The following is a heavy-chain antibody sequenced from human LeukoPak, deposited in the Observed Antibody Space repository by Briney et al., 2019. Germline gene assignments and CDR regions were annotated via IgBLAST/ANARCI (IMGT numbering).Heavy chain of an antibody. D-gene: IGHD2-15*01. V-gene: IGHV3-21*01. CDR2: ISSTGTYI. CDR1: GFIFSSYT. J-gene: IGHJ3*02. Sequence: TGGSLRLSCAASGFIFSSYTINWVRQAPGKGLEWVSSISSTGTYIFYADSVTGRFTISRDNAKNSLFLRMNSLRAEDTAVYYCARAERGSCSGGTCSYYDAFDIWGQGTMVTVSS. CDR3: ARAERGSCSGGTCSYYDAFDI.